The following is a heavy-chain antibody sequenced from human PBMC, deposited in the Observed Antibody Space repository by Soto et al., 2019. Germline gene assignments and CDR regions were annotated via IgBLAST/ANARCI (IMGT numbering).Heavy chain of an antibody. J-gene: IGHJ5*01. Sequence: PGGSLRLSCAASGFTFSNYAMTWVRQGPGKGLEWVSAISGSGGSAYYADSVKGRFTISRDNSKNTLYLQMNSLRAYDSGVAYCAKDPDAGGRVPVAIGFDRWGPGTLVTVSS. CDR3: AKDPDAGGRVPVAIGFDR. V-gene: IGHV3-23*01. CDR2: ISGSGGSA. CDR1: GFTFSNYA. D-gene: IGHD2-2*01.